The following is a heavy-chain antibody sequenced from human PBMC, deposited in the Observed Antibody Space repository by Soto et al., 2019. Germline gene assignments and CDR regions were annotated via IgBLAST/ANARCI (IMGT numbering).Heavy chain of an antibody. D-gene: IGHD3-10*02. J-gene: IGHJ4*02. CDR2: LSGSGANT. CDR3: AKGGGWSGVTGFDY. V-gene: IGHV3-23*01. Sequence: EVQLLESGGGLVQPGESVRLSCAASGFTFSNYAMSWVRQAPGKGLEWVSALSGSGANTYYADSVKRRGRFTISRDNSRDTLFLQMDSLRAEDTAVYYCAKGGGWSGVTGFDYWGQGTLVTVSS. CDR1: GFTFSNYA.